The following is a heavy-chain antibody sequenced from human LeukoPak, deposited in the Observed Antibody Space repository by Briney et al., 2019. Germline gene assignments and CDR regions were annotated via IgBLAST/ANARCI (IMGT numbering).Heavy chain of an antibody. V-gene: IGHV1-46*01. Sequence: ASVKVSCKASGYTFTSYYIHWMRQAPGQGLEWMGTINPGGRITNYAQKFQGRVTMTRDTSTSTVYMELSSLRSEDTAVYYCARDQNSVLAPDYWGQGTLVTVSS. CDR1: GYTFTSYY. D-gene: IGHD2-8*01. CDR3: ARDQNSVLAPDY. CDR2: INPGGRIT. J-gene: IGHJ4*02.